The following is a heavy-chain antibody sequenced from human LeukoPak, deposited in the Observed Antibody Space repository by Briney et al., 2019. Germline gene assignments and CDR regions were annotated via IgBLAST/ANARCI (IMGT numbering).Heavy chain of an antibody. CDR3: ARVKPLPTYYDSSGYYTN. D-gene: IGHD3-22*01. J-gene: IGHJ4*02. Sequence: SETLSLTCAVYGGSFSGYYWSWIRQPPGKGLEWTGEINHSGSTNYNPSLKSRVTISVDTSKNQFSLKLSSVTAADTAVYYCARVKPLPTYYDSSGYYTNWGQGTLVTVSS. V-gene: IGHV4-34*01. CDR1: GGSFSGYY. CDR2: INHSGST.